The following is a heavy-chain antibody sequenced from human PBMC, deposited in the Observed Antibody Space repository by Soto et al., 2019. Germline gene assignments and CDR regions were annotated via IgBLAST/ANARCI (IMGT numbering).Heavy chain of an antibody. CDR1: GFTFRSYA. CDR3: ARGRSRDAFDI. V-gene: IGHV3-30-3*01. J-gene: IGHJ3*02. CDR2: ISYDGSNK. Sequence: GGSLRLSCAASGFTFRSYAIHWVRQAPGKGLEWVAVISYDGSNKYYADSVKGRFTISRDNSKNTLYLQMNSLRAEDTAVYYCARGRSRDAFDIWGQGTMVTVSS.